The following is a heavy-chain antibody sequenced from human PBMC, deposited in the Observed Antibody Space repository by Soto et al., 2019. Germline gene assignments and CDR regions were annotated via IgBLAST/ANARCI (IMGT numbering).Heavy chain of an antibody. CDR2: TNSDGTDS. Sequence: VQLVESGGIEVQTGASLRLSCAAAGFDFEDYAMHWVRQVPGKGLEWVSLTNSDGTDSYYTDSVKGRFTISRDNGKSSLYLQMDRLRPEDTALYFCAKSLYYYDSSPLDHWGQGTLVTVSS. D-gene: IGHD3-22*01. CDR1: GFDFEDYA. CDR3: AKSLYYYDSSPLDH. V-gene: IGHV3-43D*04. J-gene: IGHJ4*02.